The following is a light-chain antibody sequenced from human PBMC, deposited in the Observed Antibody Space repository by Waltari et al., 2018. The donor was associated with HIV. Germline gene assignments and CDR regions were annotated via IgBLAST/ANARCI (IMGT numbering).Light chain of an antibody. CDR2: EVT. CDR3: GSYAARSHLVV. Sequence: QSALTQPPSASGPPGQSVTIACTGTSSDVGGYNFVSWYQQRPGTAPKLIIFEVTRRLSGVPARCSGSKTGNTASLTVSGRQADDEADYFCGSYAARSHLVVFGGGTKLTVL. V-gene: IGLV2-8*01. J-gene: IGLJ2*01. CDR1: SSDVGGYNF.